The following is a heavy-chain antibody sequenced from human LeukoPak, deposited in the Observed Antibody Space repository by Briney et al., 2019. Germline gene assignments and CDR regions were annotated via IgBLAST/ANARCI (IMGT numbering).Heavy chain of an antibody. D-gene: IGHD1-7*01. CDR1: GFIFTTYG. J-gene: IGHJ4*02. CDR2: IWSDGSHE. Sequence: PGGSLRLSCAASGFIFTTYGFHWVRQAPGKGLEWVAVIWSDGSHEFYTDSVKGRFTISRDNSENTLYLQMSSLRVEDTAVYYCTRGQTTYYDYWGQGTLVTVSS. V-gene: IGHV3-33*08. CDR3: TRGQTTYYDY.